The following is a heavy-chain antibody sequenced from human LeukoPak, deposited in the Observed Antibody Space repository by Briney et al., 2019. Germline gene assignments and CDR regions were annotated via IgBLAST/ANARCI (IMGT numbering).Heavy chain of an antibody. Sequence: GGSLRLSCAASGFTFSSCWMSWVRQTPGKGLEWVAIINIDGSQKYYVDSIKGRFTISRDNAKNSLYLQMNSLRAEDTAVYYCAREIGYSYGYDYYYGMDVWGQGTTVTVSS. CDR3: AREIGYSYGYDYYYGMDV. CDR2: INIDGSQK. V-gene: IGHV3-7*01. J-gene: IGHJ6*02. CDR1: GFTFSSCW. D-gene: IGHD5-18*01.